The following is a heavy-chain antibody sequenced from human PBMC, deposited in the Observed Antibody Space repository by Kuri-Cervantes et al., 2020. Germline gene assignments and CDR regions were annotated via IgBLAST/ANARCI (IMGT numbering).Heavy chain of an antibody. CDR2: IYHSGST. Sequence: ESLKISCTVSGGFTSTYYWSWIRQPPGKGLEWIGSIYHSGSTYYNPSLKSRVTISVDTSKNQFSLKLSSVTAADTAVYYCASAHYWGQGTLVTVSS. J-gene: IGHJ4*02. CDR1: GGFTSTYY. CDR3: ASAHY. V-gene: IGHV4-38-2*02.